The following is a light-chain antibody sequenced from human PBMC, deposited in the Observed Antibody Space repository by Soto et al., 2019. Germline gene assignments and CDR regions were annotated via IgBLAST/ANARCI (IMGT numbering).Light chain of an antibody. J-gene: IGLJ1*01. CDR1: SSYVAGELF. CDR3: CSSAGSYTNV. CDR2: DVT. V-gene: IGLV2-11*01. Sequence: QSVLNPPRSVSGSPGQSVTISCTGTSSYVAGELFVSWYKTPPGKAPDLMTYDVTKRPSAVPDRFSGSKSGNTASLTISGLQAEDEADYSCCSSAGSYTNVFGTGTRDTV.